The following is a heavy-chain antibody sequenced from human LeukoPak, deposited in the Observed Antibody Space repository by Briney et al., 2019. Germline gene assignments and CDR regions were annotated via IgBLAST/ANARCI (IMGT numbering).Heavy chain of an antibody. D-gene: IGHD6-13*01. CDR2: IKQEGSAR. CDR1: GFTFTGHS. Sequence: GRSLRLSCVASGFTFTGHSMHWVRQAPGKGLEWVANIKQEGSARYYVDSVTGRFTISRDNAMNSLYLQMNSLRVEDTAVYYCARDPGIAAAGTVGYFDSWGQGILVTVSS. J-gene: IGHJ4*02. CDR3: ARDPGIAAAGTVGYFDS. V-gene: IGHV3-7*01.